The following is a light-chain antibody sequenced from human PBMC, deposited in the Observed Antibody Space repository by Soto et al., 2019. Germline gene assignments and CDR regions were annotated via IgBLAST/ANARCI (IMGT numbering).Light chain of an antibody. Sequence: DIQMTQSPSSLSASLGDRVTITCQASQNINNYLNWHQQQPGRAPQLLIYAASNLEAGVPSMCRSGGARTVFIITISRLPPEYAATYYHQHYENLPTFGQGTRVEIK. CDR2: AAS. J-gene: IGKJ5*01. CDR1: QNINNY. CDR3: QHYENLPT. V-gene: IGKV1-33*01.